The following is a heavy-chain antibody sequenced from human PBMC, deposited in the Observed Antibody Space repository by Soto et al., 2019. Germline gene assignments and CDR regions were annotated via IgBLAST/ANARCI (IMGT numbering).Heavy chain of an antibody. D-gene: IGHD2-21*01. CDR1: GFTFSNYD. CDR2: VSSSGSST. J-gene: IGHJ4*02. Sequence: EVQLLESGGDLVQPGGSLRLSCAASGFTFSNYDMSWVRQAPGKGLEGVSSVSSSGSSTYYADSVKGRFTISRDNSKNTLYLQMSSLGAADTAVYHCARRDCGSGRNCEFGAPAFAYWGQGNLVTVTS. V-gene: IGHV3-23*01. CDR3: ARRDCGSGRNCEFGAPAFAY.